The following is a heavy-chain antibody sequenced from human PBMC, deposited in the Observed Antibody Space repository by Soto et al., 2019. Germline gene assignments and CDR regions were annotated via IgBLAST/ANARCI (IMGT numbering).Heavy chain of an antibody. CDR3: AKDVYSSGWYGVEDAFDI. CDR2: ISGSGGST. CDR1: GFTFSSYA. J-gene: IGHJ3*02. V-gene: IGHV3-23*01. Sequence: GGSLRLSCAASGFTFSSYAMSWVRQAPGKGLEWVSAISGSGGSTYYADSVKGRFTISRDNSKNTLYLQMNSLRAEDTAVYYCAKDVYSSGWYGVEDAFDIWGQGTMVTVSS. D-gene: IGHD6-19*01.